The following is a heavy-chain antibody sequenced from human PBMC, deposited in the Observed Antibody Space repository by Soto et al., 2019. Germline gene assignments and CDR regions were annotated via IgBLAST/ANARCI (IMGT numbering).Heavy chain of an antibody. Sequence: EVQVLESGGRLVQPGGSLRLSCVGSGFIFSNYAMAWVRQAPGKGLEWVSGFGGSGGTYYADSVKGRYTISRDNSKNTLYLQMNSLRVEDTAVYYCAKSQSSLYYMDVWGKGTAVTVSS. CDR1: GFIFSNYA. V-gene: IGHV3-23*01. J-gene: IGHJ6*03. CDR3: AKSQSSLYYMDV. CDR2: FGGSGGT.